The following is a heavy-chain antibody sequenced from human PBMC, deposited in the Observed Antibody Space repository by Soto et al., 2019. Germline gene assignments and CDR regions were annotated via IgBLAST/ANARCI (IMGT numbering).Heavy chain of an antibody. D-gene: IGHD4-17*01. V-gene: IGHV4-59*02. CDR3: ARSYGNHASDF. Sequence: SETLSLTCTVSGGSVISYLWTWIRQPPGKGLEWIGYNYYTGGSTRYNPSLKSRVTISVDASKNQFSLNLTSVTAADTAVYYCARSYGNHASDFWGQGTLVTVSS. CDR1: GGSVISYL. J-gene: IGHJ4*02. CDR2: NYYTGGST.